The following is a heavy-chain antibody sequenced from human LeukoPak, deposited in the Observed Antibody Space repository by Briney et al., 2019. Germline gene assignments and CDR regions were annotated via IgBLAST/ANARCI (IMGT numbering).Heavy chain of an antibody. CDR2: ISSNGGNT. CDR3: VKDSYDNTGYEYFQH. Sequence: GGSLRLSCSASGFTFTNYVMYWVRQAPGKGLECVSGISSNGGNTYYADSVKGRFTISRDNSKNTLYLQMSSLRAEDTAVYYCVKDSYDNTGYEYFQHWGQGTLVTGSS. D-gene: IGHD3-22*01. J-gene: IGHJ1*01. V-gene: IGHV3-64D*08. CDR1: GFTFTNYV.